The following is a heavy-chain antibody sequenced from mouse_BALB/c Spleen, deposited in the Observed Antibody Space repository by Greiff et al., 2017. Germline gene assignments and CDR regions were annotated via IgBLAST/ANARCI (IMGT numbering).Heavy chain of an antibody. CDR2: INPSNGRT. Sequence: QVQLKQPGAELVKPGASVKLSCKASGYTFTSYWMHWVKQRPGQGLEWIGEINPSNGRTNYNEKFKSKATLTVDKSSSTAYMQLSSLTSEDSAVYYCARSGYYDYDEDMDYWGQGTSVTVSS. CDR1: GYTFTSYW. V-gene: IGHV1S81*02. CDR3: ARSGYYDYDEDMDY. D-gene: IGHD2-4*01. J-gene: IGHJ4*01.